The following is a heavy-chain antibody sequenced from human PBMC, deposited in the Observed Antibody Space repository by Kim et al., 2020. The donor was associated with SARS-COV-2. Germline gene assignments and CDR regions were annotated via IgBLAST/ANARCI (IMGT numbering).Heavy chain of an antibody. CDR1: GGSISSSNW. J-gene: IGHJ3*02. Sequence: SETLSLTCAVSGGSISSSNWWSWVRQPPGKGLEWIGEIYHSGSTNYNPSLKSRVTISVDKSKNQFSLKLSSVTAADTAVYYCARIVLLWFGESLSPSDAFDIWGQGTMVTVSS. CDR2: IYHSGST. V-gene: IGHV4-4*02. D-gene: IGHD3-10*01. CDR3: ARIVLLWFGESLSPSDAFDI.